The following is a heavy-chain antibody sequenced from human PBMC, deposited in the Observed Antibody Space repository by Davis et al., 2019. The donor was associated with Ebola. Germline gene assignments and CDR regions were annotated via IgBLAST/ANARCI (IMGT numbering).Heavy chain of an antibody. CDR3: ATARDMSSATSSFDY. J-gene: IGHJ4*02. D-gene: IGHD2-2*01. Sequence: ASVKVSCKASGYTFTGYYVHWVRQAPGQGLEWMGWINPNNGVTNYVQKFQGRVTMTRDTSISTAYMELNSLRSDDTAMFYCATARDMSSATSSFDYWGQGTLVTVSS. V-gene: IGHV1-2*02. CDR2: INPNNGVT. CDR1: GYTFTGYY.